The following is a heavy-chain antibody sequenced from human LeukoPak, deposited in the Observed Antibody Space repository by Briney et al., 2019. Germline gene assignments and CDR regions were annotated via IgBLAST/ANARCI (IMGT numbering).Heavy chain of an antibody. J-gene: IGHJ6*03. CDR1: GFTFDDYA. V-gene: IGHV3-9*01. Sequence: GRSLRLSCAASGFTFDDYAMHWVRQAPGKGLEWVSGISWNSGSIGYADSVKGRFTISRDNAKNSLYLQMNSLRAEDTALYYCAKDKWIKAAPGTSHYYYYYMDVWGKGTTVTVSS. CDR2: ISWNSGSI. CDR3: AKDKWIKAAPGTSHYYYYYMDV. D-gene: IGHD6-13*01.